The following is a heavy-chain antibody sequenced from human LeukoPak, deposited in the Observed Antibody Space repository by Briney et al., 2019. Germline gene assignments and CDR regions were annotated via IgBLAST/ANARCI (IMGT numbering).Heavy chain of an antibody. CDR2: INPSGGST. Sequence: ASVKVSCKASGYTFTNYYIHWARQAPGQGLEWMGLINPSGGSTNFAQKFQGRVTMTRDMSTSTVYMELSSLRSEDTAVYYCARHGSITMVRGRLRYFYMDVWGKGTTVTISS. V-gene: IGHV1-46*01. CDR3: ARHGSITMVRGRLRYFYMDV. CDR1: GYTFTNYY. J-gene: IGHJ6*03. D-gene: IGHD3-10*01.